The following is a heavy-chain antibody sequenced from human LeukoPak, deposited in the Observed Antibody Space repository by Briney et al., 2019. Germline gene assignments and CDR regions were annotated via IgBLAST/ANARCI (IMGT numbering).Heavy chain of an antibody. J-gene: IGHJ6*02. CDR3: ARDKNGDGYYYYGMDV. CDR1: GYTFTGYY. V-gene: IGHV1-2*06. CDR2: INPNSGGT. Sequence: GASVKVSCKASGYTFTGYYMHWVRQAPGQGLEWMGRINPNSGGTNYAQKFQGRVTMTRDTSISTAYMELSRLRSDDTAVYYCARDKNGDGYYYYGMDVWGQGTTVTVSS. D-gene: IGHD3-10*01.